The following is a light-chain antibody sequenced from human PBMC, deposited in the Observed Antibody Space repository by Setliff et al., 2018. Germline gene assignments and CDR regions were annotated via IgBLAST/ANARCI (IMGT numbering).Light chain of an antibody. CDR3: SSYTRDTTLV. CDR2: GVS. CDR1: SSDIGAYNF. V-gene: IGLV2-14*03. Sequence: ALTQPASVSGPHGQSITISRTGTSSDIGAYNFVFWYQQHPGKAPRLIIHGVSERPSGISDRFSASKSGNTASLIISGLQTEDEADYYCSSYTRDTTLVFGTGTKVTVL. J-gene: IGLJ1*01.